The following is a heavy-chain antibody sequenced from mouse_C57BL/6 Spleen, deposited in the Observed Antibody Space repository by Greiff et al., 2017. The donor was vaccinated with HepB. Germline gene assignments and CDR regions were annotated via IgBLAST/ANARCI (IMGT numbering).Heavy chain of an antibody. CDR1: GYTFTSYT. Sequence: VKLQESGAELARPGASVKMSCKASGYTFTSYTMHWVKQRPGQGLEWIGYINPSSGYTKYNQKFKDKATLTADKSSSTAYMQLSSLTSEDSAVYYCARGGLSYAMDYWGQGTSVTVSS. J-gene: IGHJ4*01. CDR3: ARGGLSYAMDY. V-gene: IGHV1-4*01. CDR2: INPSSGYT.